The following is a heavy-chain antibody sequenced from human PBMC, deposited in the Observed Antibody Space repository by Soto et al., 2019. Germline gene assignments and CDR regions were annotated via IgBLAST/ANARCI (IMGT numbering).Heavy chain of an antibody. CDR2: INSDGSST. Sequence: EVQLVESGGGLVQPGGSLRLSCAASGFTFSSYWMHWVRQAPGKGLVWVSRINSDGSSTSYADSVKGRFTISRDNAKNTLYLQMNSLRAEDTAVYYCARDRLLWFGEPPYGMDVWGRGTTVTVSS. CDR3: ARDRLLWFGEPPYGMDV. V-gene: IGHV3-74*01. D-gene: IGHD3-10*01. CDR1: GFTFSSYW. J-gene: IGHJ6*02.